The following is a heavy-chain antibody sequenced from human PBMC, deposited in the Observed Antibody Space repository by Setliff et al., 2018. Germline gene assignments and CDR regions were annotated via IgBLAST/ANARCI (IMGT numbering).Heavy chain of an antibody. CDR3: ARAHSGSDFHDPFDI. D-gene: IGHD1-26*01. CDR1: GYTFTSYG. V-gene: IGHV1-18*01. J-gene: IGHJ3*02. CDR2: ISAYNGNT. Sequence: ASVKVSCKASGYTFTSYGISWVRQAPGQGLEWMGWISAYNGNTNYAQKLQGRVTMTTDTSTNTAYMEVRSLGSDDTAMYYCARAHSGSDFHDPFDIWGQGTMVTVSS.